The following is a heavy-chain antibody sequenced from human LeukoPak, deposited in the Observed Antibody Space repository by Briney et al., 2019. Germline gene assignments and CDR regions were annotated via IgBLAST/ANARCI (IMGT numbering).Heavy chain of an antibody. Sequence: GGSLRLSCVTSGFTFSNCAMSWIRQAPGKGLEWVSTIHGASTFYSASEKGRFTISRDNSKNTLYLQVNSLRAEDTAIYYCAKDQAGDGYNSMWGQGTRVTVSS. CDR3: AKDQAGDGYNSM. CDR1: GFTFSNCA. CDR2: IHGAST. V-gene: IGHV3-23*01. D-gene: IGHD5-24*01. J-gene: IGHJ4*02.